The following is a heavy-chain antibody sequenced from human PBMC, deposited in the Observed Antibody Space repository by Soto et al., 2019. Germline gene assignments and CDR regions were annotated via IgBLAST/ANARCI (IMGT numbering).Heavy chain of an antibody. CDR2: ISGSGGST. Sequence: GGSLRLSCAASGFTFSSYAMSWVRQAPGKGLEWVSAISGSGGSTYYADSVKGRFTISRDNSKNTLYLQMNSLRAEDTAVYYCAKDQVTPGFYYYYYMDVWGKGTTVTVSS. CDR1: GFTFSSYA. D-gene: IGHD2-21*02. V-gene: IGHV3-23*01. J-gene: IGHJ6*03. CDR3: AKDQVTPGFYYYYYMDV.